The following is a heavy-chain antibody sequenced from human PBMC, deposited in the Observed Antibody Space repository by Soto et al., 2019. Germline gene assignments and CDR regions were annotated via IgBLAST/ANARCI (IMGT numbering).Heavy chain of an antibody. J-gene: IGHJ4*02. CDR3: ARASSRWGSEAAY. CDR2: IYSDGST. V-gene: IGHV3-53*01. D-gene: IGHD7-27*01. CDR1: GLTVSGNY. Sequence: EVQLVESGGGLIHPGGSLRLSCAASGLTVSGNYMGWVRQAPGKGLEWVSGIYSDGSTIYADSVKGRFTIFRDNSKNTLYLQMNSLRAEDTAVYHCARASSRWGSEAAYWGQGTLVTVFS.